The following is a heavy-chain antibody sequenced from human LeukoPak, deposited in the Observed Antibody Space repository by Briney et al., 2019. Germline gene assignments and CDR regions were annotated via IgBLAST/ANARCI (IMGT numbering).Heavy chain of an antibody. Sequence: ASVPVSRKVSGYTLTELSMHWVRQAPGKGLEWMGGFDPEDGETIYAQKFQGRVTMTRNTSINTAYMELSSLRSEDTAVYYCAREGGWNYGSVNWFDPWGQGTLVTVSS. CDR2: FDPEDGET. V-gene: IGHV1-24*01. J-gene: IGHJ5*02. CDR3: AREGGWNYGSVNWFDP. D-gene: IGHD1-7*01. CDR1: GYTLTELS.